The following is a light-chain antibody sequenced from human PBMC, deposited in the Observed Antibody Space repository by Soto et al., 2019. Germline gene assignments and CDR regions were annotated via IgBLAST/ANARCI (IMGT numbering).Light chain of an antibody. CDR3: QQRDTWPWT. CDR1: QSVRSN. V-gene: IGKV3-11*01. J-gene: IGKJ1*01. CDR2: DVS. Sequence: EIVLTQSPATLSLSPGERATLSCRASQSVRSNLAWYQHKPGQAPRLLIYDVSNRATGIPGRFSGSGFGTDFTLTISNVEPEYFAVYYCQQRDTWPWTFGQGAKVEIK.